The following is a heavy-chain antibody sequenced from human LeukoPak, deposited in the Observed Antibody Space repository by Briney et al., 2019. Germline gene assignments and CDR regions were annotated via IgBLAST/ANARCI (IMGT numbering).Heavy chain of an antibody. J-gene: IGHJ4*02. D-gene: IGHD6-13*01. V-gene: IGHV3-30*02. Sequence: PGGSLRLSCAASDFTFSDYGMHWVRQAPGKGLEWVAFIRFDGGNEIYGDSVKGRFTISRYDSKDTLYLQMNSLNAEDTAVYFCAKAGYSTSWYYLDFWGQGTLVTVFS. CDR1: DFTFSDYG. CDR3: AKAGYSTSWYYLDF. CDR2: IRFDGGNE.